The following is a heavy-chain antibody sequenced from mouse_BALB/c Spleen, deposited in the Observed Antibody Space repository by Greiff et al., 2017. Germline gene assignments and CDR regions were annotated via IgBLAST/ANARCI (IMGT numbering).Heavy chain of an antibody. D-gene: IGHD2-4*01. CDR1: GFSLTSYG. CDR2: IWAGGST. CDR3: ARDQGYDYEFAY. J-gene: IGHJ3*01. V-gene: IGHV2-9*02. Sequence: VQGVESGPGLVAPSQSLSITCTVSGFSLTSYGVHWVRQPPGKGLEWLGVIWAGGSTNYNSALMSRLSISKDNSKSQVFLKMNSLQTDDTAMYYCARDQGYDYEFAYWGQGTLVTVSA.